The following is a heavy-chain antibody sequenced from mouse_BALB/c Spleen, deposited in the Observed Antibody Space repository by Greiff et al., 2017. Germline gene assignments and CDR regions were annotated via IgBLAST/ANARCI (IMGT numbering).Heavy chain of an antibody. CDR2: IRLKSNNYAT. D-gene: IGHD1-2*01. CDR1: GFTFSNYW. V-gene: IGHV6-6*02. J-gene: IGHJ2*01. Sequence: EVKLEESGGGLVQPGGSMKLSCVASGFTFSNYWMNWVRQSPEKGLEWVAEIRLKSNNYATHYAESVKGRFTISRDDSKSSVYLQMNNLRAEDTGIYYCTRDYGYDYFDYWGQGTTLTVSS. CDR3: TRDYGYDYFDY.